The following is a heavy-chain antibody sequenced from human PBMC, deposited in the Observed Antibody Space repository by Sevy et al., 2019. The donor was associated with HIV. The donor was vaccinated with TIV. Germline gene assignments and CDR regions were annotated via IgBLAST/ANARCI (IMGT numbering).Heavy chain of an antibody. CDR1: GYTFTDYD. V-gene: IGHV1-8*01. Sequence: ASVKVSCKASGYTFTDYDITWVRQVTGQVLELVGWMNPNSGHTAYTENFQGSVSTTRDTSISTAYLELSSLRSEDTAVYYCARLASCGGDCYYFDFWGQGTLVTVSS. J-gene: IGHJ4*02. CDR3: ARLASCGGDCYYFDF. D-gene: IGHD2-21*02. CDR2: MNPNSGHT.